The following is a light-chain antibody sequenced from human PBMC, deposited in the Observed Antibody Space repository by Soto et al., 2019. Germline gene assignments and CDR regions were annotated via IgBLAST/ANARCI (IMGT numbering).Light chain of an antibody. V-gene: IGLV7-46*01. J-gene: IGLJ2*01. CDR2: DTT. CDR1: TGTVTSGHY. Sequence: QTVVTQEPSLTVSPGGTVTLTCGSSTGTVTSGHYPYWFQQKPGQAPRTLIYDTTNKHSWTPARFSGSLLGGRAALTLSGAQPEDEAEYFCSLSYSGAVVFGGGTKLTVL. CDR3: SLSYSGAVV.